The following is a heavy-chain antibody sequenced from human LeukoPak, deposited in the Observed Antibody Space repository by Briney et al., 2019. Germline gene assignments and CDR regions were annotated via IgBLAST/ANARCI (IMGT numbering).Heavy chain of an antibody. Sequence: PGGSLRLSCAASGFTFSSYTMNWVRQAPGRGLEWISYTSKSGDTIYYADSVKGRFTISRDNAKNSLYLQMNSLRADDTAIYFCARDRSGGDIYFDSWGQGTLVTVSS. V-gene: IGHV3-48*04. CDR3: ARDRSGGDIYFDS. D-gene: IGHD2-21*02. CDR1: GFTFSSYT. J-gene: IGHJ4*02. CDR2: TSKSGDTI.